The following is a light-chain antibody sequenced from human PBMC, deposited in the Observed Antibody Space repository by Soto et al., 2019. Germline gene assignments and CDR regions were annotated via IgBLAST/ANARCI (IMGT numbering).Light chain of an antibody. J-gene: IGKJ4*01. CDR2: GAS. CDR1: KSVSSY. Sequence: EIVLTQAPGTLALSPGEISTLSLRASKSVSSYLAWYQQKSGQSPRLLIYGASSRASDIPDRFSGSGSGTDFTLTISRLEPEDSAVYYCQQYGSSALTFGGGTKVDI. CDR3: QQYGSSALT. V-gene: IGKV3-20*01.